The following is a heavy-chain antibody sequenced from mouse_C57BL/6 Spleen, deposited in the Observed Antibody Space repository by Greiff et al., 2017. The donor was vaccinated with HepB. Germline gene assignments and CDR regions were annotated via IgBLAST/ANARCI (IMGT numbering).Heavy chain of an antibody. CDR2: ISAGGSYT. Sequence: EVQLMESGGGLVKPGGSLKLSCAASGFTFSSYAMSWVRQTPGKRLEWVATISAGGSYTYYPDNVKGRFTISRDNAKNTLYLQMSHLKSEDTAMYYCAITAYYSNLAYWGQGTLVTVSA. CDR1: GFTFSSYA. J-gene: IGHJ3*01. D-gene: IGHD2-5*01. V-gene: IGHV5-4*01. CDR3: AITAYYSNLAY.